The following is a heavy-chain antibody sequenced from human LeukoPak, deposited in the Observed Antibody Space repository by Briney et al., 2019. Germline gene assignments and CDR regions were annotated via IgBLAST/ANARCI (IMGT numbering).Heavy chain of an antibody. CDR2: IWYDGSNK. CDR1: GFTFSSYW. Sequence: PGGSLRLSCAASGFTFSSYWMSWVRQAPGKGLEWVAIIWYDGSNKYYADSVKGRFTVSRDNSKNTLYLQMNSLRAEDTAVYYCASTVGGSETYYNDHWGQGTLVSVSS. V-gene: IGHV3-33*08. CDR3: ASTVGGSETYYNDH. J-gene: IGHJ4*02. D-gene: IGHD3-10*01.